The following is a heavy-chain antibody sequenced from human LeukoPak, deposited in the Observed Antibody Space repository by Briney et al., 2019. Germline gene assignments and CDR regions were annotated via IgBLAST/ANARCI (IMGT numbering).Heavy chain of an antibody. CDR1: GFTVSSNY. J-gene: IGHJ4*02. CDR2: ISGGGDR. CDR3: AKVGYSSSGLDY. Sequence: PGGSLRLSCAASGFTVSSNYMSWVRQAPGKGLEWVSLISGGGDRHYAEFVKGRFTISRDNSKNTVYLQMDSLRAEDTAVYYCAKVGYSSSGLDYWGQGTLVTVSS. V-gene: IGHV3-66*01. D-gene: IGHD6-13*01.